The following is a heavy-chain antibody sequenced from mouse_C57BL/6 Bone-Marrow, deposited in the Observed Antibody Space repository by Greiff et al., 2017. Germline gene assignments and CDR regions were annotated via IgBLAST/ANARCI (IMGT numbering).Heavy chain of an antibody. CDR2: INPNSGGT. CDR3: ARSFDSYYFDY. J-gene: IGHJ2*01. V-gene: IGHV1-18*01. CDR1: GYTFTDYN. D-gene: IGHD2-4*01. Sequence: VQLKESGPELVKPGASVKIPCKASGYTFTDYNMDWVKQSPGQSLEWIGVINPNSGGTIYNQKFKGKATFTVDKSSSTAYMALRSLTSDDTAVYYCARSFDSYYFDYWGQGTTLTVSS.